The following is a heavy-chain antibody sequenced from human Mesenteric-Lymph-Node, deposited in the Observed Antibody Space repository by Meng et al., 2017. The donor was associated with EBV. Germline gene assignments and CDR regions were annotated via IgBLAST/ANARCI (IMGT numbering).Heavy chain of an antibody. Sequence: HVQLEQSGAEVKKPGASVKVSCNASGYTFIGYYIHWVRQTPGQGLEWMGRINPNSGGTNYAQKFQGRVTMTRDTSISTTYMELSKLRSDDTAVYFCAREGLISAAGSFYPWGQGTLVTVSS. CDR3: AREGLISAAGSFYP. V-gene: IGHV1-2*06. CDR2: INPNSGGT. J-gene: IGHJ5*02. CDR1: GYTFIGYY. D-gene: IGHD6-13*01.